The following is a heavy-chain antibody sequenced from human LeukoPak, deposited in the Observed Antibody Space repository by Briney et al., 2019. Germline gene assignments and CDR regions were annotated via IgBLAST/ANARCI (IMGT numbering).Heavy chain of an antibody. J-gene: IGHJ4*02. V-gene: IGHV1-2*02. Sequence: ASVKVSCKASGYTFVNYYIHWVRQAPGQGLEWMGWFNPSSGGTNYAQKFQGRVTMTRDTSISTAYMELSRLRSDDTAVYYCARGVVVAATPFDYWGQGTLVTVSS. CDR3: ARGVVVAATPFDY. D-gene: IGHD2-15*01. CDR2: FNPSSGGT. CDR1: GYTFVNYY.